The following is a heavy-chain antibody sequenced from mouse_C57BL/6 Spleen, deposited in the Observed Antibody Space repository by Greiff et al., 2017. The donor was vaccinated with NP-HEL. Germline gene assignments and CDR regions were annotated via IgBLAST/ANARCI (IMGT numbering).Heavy chain of an antibody. D-gene: IGHD1-1*01. CDR1: GYAFSSYW. CDR3: ARSGLDYYGSSYDFDY. Sequence: QVQLKQSGAELVKPGASVKISCKASGYAFSSYWMNWVKQRPGKGLEWIGQIYPGDGDTNYNGKFKGKATLTADKSSSTAYMQLSSLTSEDSAVYFCARSGLDYYGSSYDFDYWGQGTTLTVSS. CDR2: IYPGDGDT. J-gene: IGHJ2*01. V-gene: IGHV1-80*01.